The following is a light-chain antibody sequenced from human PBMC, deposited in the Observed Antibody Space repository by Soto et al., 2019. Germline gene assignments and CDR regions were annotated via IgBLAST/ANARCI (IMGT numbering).Light chain of an antibody. CDR1: SSDVGGYNF. CDR3: SSYAGSNNLGVV. J-gene: IGLJ2*01. V-gene: IGLV2-8*01. CDR2: EVS. Sequence: QSVLTQPPSASGSPGQSVTISCTGTSSDVGGYNFVSWYQQLPGKAPKLMLYEVSKRPSGVPDRFSGSKSGNTASLTVSGLQAEDEADYYCSSYAGSNNLGVVFGGGTQLTVL.